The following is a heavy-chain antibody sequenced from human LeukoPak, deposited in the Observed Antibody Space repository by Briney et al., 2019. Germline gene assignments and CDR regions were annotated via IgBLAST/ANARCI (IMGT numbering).Heavy chain of an antibody. V-gene: IGHV3-23*01. CDR2: ISDSGGST. CDR1: GFTFSSYA. D-gene: IGHD6-6*01. Sequence: GGSLRLSCAASGFTFSSYAMSWVRQAPGKGLEWVSAISDSGGSTYYADSVKGRFTVSRDNSKNTLYLQMNSLRAEDTAIYYCAKSSSSSGQWGQGTLVTVSS. J-gene: IGHJ4*02. CDR3: AKSSSSSGQ.